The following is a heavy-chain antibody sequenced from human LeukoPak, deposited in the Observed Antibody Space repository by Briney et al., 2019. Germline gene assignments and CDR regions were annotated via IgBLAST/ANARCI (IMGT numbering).Heavy chain of an antibody. V-gene: IGHV3-23*01. D-gene: IGHD4-17*01. CDR3: AKDGLRGDFDY. CDR2: ISGSGGST. J-gene: IGHJ4*02. Sequence: PGGSLRLSYAASGFTFSSYAMYWVRQAPGKGLEWVSTISGSGGSTYYADSVKGRFTISRDNSKNTLYLQMNSLRAEDTAVYYCAKDGLRGDFDYWGQGTLVTVSS. CDR1: GFTFSSYA.